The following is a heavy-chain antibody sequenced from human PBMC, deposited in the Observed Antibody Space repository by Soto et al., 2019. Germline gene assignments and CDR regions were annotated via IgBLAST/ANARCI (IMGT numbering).Heavy chain of an antibody. D-gene: IGHD3-3*01. CDR3: ARVSYYDFWSGYYRFDY. Sequence: SETLSLTCAVYGGSFSGYYWSWIRQPPGKGPEWIGEINHSGSTNYNPSLKSRVTISVDTSKNQFSLKLSSVTAADTAVYYCARVSYYDFWSGYYRFDYWGQGTLVTVSS. CDR2: INHSGST. V-gene: IGHV4-34*01. CDR1: GGSFSGYY. J-gene: IGHJ4*02.